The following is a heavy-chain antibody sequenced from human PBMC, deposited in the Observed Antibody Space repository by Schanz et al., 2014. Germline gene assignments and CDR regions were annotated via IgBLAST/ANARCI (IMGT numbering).Heavy chain of an antibody. CDR1: GFTASSHS. CDR2: INTGVNT. Sequence: EVQLVESGGGLVQPGGSLRLSCGVSGFTASSHSMNWVRQAPGKGLEWVSAINTGVNTYYADSVRGRFTISRDNSKNTLYLQMNSLRAGDAAVYYCARGLIAAAGGAFDYWGQGTLVAVSA. J-gene: IGHJ4*02. CDR3: ARGLIAAAGGAFDY. D-gene: IGHD6-13*01. V-gene: IGHV3-66*01.